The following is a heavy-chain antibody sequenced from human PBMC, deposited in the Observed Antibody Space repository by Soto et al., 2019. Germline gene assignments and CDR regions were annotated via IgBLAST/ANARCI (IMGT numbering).Heavy chain of an antibody. CDR2: IIPIFGTA. Sequence: QVQLVQSGAEVKKPGSSVKVSCKASGGTFSSQAISWVRQAPGQGLEWMGGIIPIFGTANSAQKFQGRVTITADESTSTAYMELSSLRSEDTAVYYCAREGRWLQCFDYWGQGTLVTVSS. J-gene: IGHJ4*02. CDR3: AREGRWLQCFDY. CDR1: GGTFSSQA. D-gene: IGHD5-12*01. V-gene: IGHV1-69*01.